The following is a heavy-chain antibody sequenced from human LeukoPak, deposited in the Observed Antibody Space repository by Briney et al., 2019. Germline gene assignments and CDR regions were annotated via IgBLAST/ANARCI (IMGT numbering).Heavy chain of an antibody. D-gene: IGHD3-16*02. CDR3: ARCIYDYVWGSYRPLDY. V-gene: IGHV1-2*02. CDR1: GYIFTDYS. CDR2: INPNSGGT. J-gene: IGHJ4*02. Sequence: ASVKVSCKSSGYIFTDYSLHWVRQAPGQGLEWMGWINPNSGGTNYAQKFQGRVTMTRDTSISTAYMELSRLRSDDTAVYYCARCIYDYVWGSYRPLDYWGQGTLVTVSS.